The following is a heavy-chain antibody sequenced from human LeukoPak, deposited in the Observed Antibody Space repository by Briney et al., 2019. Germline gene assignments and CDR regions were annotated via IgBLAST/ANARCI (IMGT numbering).Heavy chain of an antibody. D-gene: IGHD6-6*01. V-gene: IGHV3-21*01. CDR1: GFTFSSYS. CDR3: ARGLYSSSPLIGY. J-gene: IGHJ4*02. CDR2: ISSSSSYI. Sequence: GGSLRLSCAASGFTFSSYSMNWVRQAPGKGLEWVSSISSSSSYIYYADSVKGRFTISRDNAKNSLYLQMNSPRAEDTAVYYCARGLYSSSPLIGYWGQGTLVTVSS.